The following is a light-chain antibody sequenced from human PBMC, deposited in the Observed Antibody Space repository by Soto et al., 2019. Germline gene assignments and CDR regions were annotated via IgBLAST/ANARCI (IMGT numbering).Light chain of an antibody. Sequence: QSALTQPASVSGSPGQPITISCTGTSSDVGGYNYVSWYQQHPGKAPKLMICDVSDRPSGISNRFSGSKSGNTASLTISGLQAEDEADYYCSSYTTSSTYVFGTGTKLTVL. CDR1: SSDVGGYNY. J-gene: IGLJ1*01. CDR3: SSYTTSSTYV. V-gene: IGLV2-14*01. CDR2: DVS.